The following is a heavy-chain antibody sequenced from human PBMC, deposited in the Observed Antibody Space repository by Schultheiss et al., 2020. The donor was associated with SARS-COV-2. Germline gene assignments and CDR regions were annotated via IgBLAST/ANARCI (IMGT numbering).Heavy chain of an antibody. J-gene: IGHJ5*02. Sequence: SQTLSLTCAVSGGSISSGGYSWSWIRQPPGKGLEWIGYIYHSGSTYYNPSLKSRVTISVDTSKNQFSLKLSSVTAADTAVYYCARGITIFGVVISVPNWFDPWGQGTLVTVSS. CDR3: ARGITIFGVVISVPNWFDP. V-gene: IGHV4-30-2*05. CDR2: IYHSGST. CDR1: GGSISSGGYS. D-gene: IGHD3-3*01.